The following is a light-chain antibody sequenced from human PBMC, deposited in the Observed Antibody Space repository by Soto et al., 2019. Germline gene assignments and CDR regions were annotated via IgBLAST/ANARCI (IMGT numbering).Light chain of an antibody. V-gene: IGKV3-20*01. CDR2: GAS. J-gene: IGKJ1*01. Sequence: EIVLTQSTGTLSLSPGERATLSCRASQSISSSYLAWYQQKPGQAPRLLIYGASSRATGIPDWFSGSGSGKDFTLTISRLEPEEFAEYYCQQYGSSPRTFGQGTKVEIK. CDR1: QSISSSY. CDR3: QQYGSSPRT.